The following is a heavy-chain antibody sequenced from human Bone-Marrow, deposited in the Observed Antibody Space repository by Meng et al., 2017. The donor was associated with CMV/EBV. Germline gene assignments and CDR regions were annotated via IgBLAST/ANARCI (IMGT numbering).Heavy chain of an antibody. CDR3: TRWMYTSAFDY. J-gene: IGHJ4*02. CDR1: GFTFSSYS. D-gene: IGHD6-25*01. CDR2: ISSSSSYI. Sequence: GEYLKISCAASGFTFSSYSMNWVRQAPGKGLEWVSSISSSSSYIYYADSVKGRFTISRDNAKNSLYLQMNSLRAEDTAVYYCTRWMYTSAFDYWGQGTLVTVSS. V-gene: IGHV3-21*01.